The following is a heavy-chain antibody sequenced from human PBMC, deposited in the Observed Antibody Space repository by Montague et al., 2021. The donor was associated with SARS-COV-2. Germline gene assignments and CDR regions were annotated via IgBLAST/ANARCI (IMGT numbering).Heavy chain of an antibody. CDR3: ARGHLSVSMIVVGFTSASYYFDY. Sequence: SETLSLTCGVYGGSFGDDHWSWIRQPPGKALEWIGDIKQSGSTNXNPSLKSRVTISVDTSRNQFSLKLTSVTAADTAVYFCARGHLSVSMIVVGFTSASYYFDYWGQGALVTVSS. CDR2: IKQSGST. CDR1: GGSFGDDH. D-gene: IGHD3-22*01. V-gene: IGHV4-34*01. J-gene: IGHJ4*02.